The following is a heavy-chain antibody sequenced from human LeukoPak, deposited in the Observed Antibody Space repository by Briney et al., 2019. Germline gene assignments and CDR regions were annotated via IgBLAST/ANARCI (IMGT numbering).Heavy chain of an antibody. D-gene: IGHD3-22*01. CDR2: ITHSGART. J-gene: IGHJ4*02. Sequence: GGSLRLSCAASGFTFSGYAMNWVRQAPGKGLEWVSAITHSGARTYYADTVKGRVTISRDSTKNTLYLQMNSLRAEDTAVYYCAKDFHASSGYYLDYWGQGTLVTVSS. V-gene: IGHV3-23*01. CDR3: AKDFHASSGYYLDY. CDR1: GFTFSGYA.